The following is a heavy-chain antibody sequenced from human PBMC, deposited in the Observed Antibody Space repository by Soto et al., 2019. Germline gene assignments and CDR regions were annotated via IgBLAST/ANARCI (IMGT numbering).Heavy chain of an antibody. CDR1: GFTFSSHA. J-gene: IGHJ6*02. CDR2: ISGSGGST. V-gene: IGHV3-23*01. Sequence: GGSLRLSCAASGFTFSSHAMSWVRQAPGKGLEWVSAISGSGGSTYYADSVKGRFTISRDNSKNTLYLQMNSLRAEDTAVYYCAKILTMIVVPYGMDVWGQGTTVTVSS. D-gene: IGHD3-22*01. CDR3: AKILTMIVVPYGMDV.